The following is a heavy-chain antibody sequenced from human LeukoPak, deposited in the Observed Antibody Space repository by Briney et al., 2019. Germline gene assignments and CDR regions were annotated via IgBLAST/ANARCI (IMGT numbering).Heavy chain of an antibody. CDR3: AKELRYSNYDYYYYMDV. CDR1: GFTFSSYA. CDR2: ISGSGGST. Sequence: GGSLRLSCAASGFTFSSYAMSWVRQAPGKGLEWVSAISGSGGSTYYADSVKGRFTISRDNSKNTLYLQMNSLRAEDTAVYYCAKELRYSNYDYYYYMDVWGKGTTVTVSS. J-gene: IGHJ6*03. V-gene: IGHV3-23*01. D-gene: IGHD4-11*01.